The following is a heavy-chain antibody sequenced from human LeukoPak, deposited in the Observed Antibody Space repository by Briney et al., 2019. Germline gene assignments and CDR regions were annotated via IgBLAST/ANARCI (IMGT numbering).Heavy chain of an antibody. Sequence: GGSLRLSCAASGFTFTNYWMTWVRQAPGKGLEFVANINQDESVKNYVDSVKGRFAISRDNAENSLHLQMNSLRVEDTAVYYCARDPGSSAFDYWGQGTLVTVSS. D-gene: IGHD5/OR15-5a*01. J-gene: IGHJ4*02. CDR2: INQDESVK. CDR1: GFTFTNYW. V-gene: IGHV3-7*01. CDR3: ARDPGSSAFDY.